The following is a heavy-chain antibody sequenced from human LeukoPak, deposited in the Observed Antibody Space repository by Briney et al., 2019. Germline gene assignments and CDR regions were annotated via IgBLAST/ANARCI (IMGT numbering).Heavy chain of an antibody. D-gene: IGHD3-10*01. CDR2: MSHNRGT. Sequence: SETLSLTCAASGHSISTGYYWGWIRQPPGKGLEWIGSMSHNRGTYYNPSLKSRVTISMDTSKNQISLRLTSVTAADTAVYYCASYYASGVSAYNYYGMDVRGKGTTVTVSS. J-gene: IGHJ6*04. CDR1: GHSISTGYY. V-gene: IGHV4-38-2*01. CDR3: ASYYASGVSAYNYYGMDV.